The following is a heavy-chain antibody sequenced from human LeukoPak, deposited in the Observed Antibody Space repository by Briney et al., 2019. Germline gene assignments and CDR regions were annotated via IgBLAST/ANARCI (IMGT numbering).Heavy chain of an antibody. J-gene: IGHJ4*02. CDR1: GYSFTSYW. Sequence: GESLKISCKGSGYSFTSYWIGWVRQMPGKGLEWMGIIYPGDSDTRYSPSFQGQVTISADKSISTAYLQWSSLKASDTAMCYCARLPGIAVAPDGTLDYWGQGTLVTVSS. CDR3: ARLPGIAVAPDGTLDY. V-gene: IGHV5-51*01. CDR2: IYPGDSDT. D-gene: IGHD6-19*01.